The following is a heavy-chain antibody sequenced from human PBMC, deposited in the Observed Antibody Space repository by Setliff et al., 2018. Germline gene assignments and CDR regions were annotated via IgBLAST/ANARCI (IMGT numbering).Heavy chain of an antibody. V-gene: IGHV5-51*01. CDR3: ASPQRGNFYASFDI. D-gene: IGHD3-16*01. CDR2: IYPGDSDT. Sequence: GESLKISCKGSGYSFTNYWIGWVRQMPGKGLEWMGIIYPGDSDTRYSPSFQGQVTISAEKSISTAYLQWSSMKASDTAMYYCASPQRGNFYASFDIWGQGTMVPVSS. J-gene: IGHJ3*02. CDR1: GYSFTNYW.